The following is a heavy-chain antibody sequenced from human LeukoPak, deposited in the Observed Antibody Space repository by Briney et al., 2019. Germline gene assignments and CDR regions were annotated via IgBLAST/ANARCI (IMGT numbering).Heavy chain of an antibody. J-gene: IGHJ6*03. D-gene: IGHD2-2*01. CDR3: ARGAKQLLTSRAYYYYCYMDV. CDR2: IIPIFGTA. V-gene: IGHV1-69*05. CDR1: GGTFSSYA. Sequence: SVNVSCKASGGTFSSYAISWVRQAPGQGLEWMGGIIPIFGTANYAQKFQGRVTITTDESTSTAYMELSSLRSEDTAVYYCARGAKQLLTSRAYYYYCYMDVWGKGTTVTVSS.